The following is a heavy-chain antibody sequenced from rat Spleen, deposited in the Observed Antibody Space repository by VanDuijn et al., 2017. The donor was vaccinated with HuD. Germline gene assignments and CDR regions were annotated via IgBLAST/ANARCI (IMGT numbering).Heavy chain of an antibody. CDR1: GFTFSNYD. D-gene: IGHD1-4*01. V-gene: IGHV5-22*01. CDR2: ISYEGSST. CDR3: ATAGTRISRFAY. Sequence: EVQLVESGGGLVQPGRSLKLSCAASGFTFSNYDMAWVRQAPTKGLEWVASISYEGSSTYYGDSVKGRFTISRDNARGTLYLQMDSLRSEDTATYYCATAGTRISRFAYWGQGTLVTVSS. J-gene: IGHJ3*01.